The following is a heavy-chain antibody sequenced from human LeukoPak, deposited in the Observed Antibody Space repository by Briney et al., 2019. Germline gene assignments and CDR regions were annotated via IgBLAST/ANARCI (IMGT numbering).Heavy chain of an antibody. CDR1: GFTFSSYS. CDR3: ARYYGSGSYGYYYYGMDV. CDR2: ISSRSSYI. Sequence: GGSLRLSCAASGFTFSSYSMNWVRQAPGKGLEWVSSISSRSSYIYYADSVKGRFTISRDNAKNSLYLQMNSLRAEDTAVYYCARYYGSGSYGYYYYGMDVWGQGTTVAVSS. J-gene: IGHJ6*02. D-gene: IGHD3-10*01. V-gene: IGHV3-21*01.